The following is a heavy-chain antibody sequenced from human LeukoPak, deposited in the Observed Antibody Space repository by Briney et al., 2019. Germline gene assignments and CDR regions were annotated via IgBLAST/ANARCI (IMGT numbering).Heavy chain of an antibody. D-gene: IGHD5-18*01. CDR1: GVNFSSYD. CDR3: AKDLHSYGYPVLDY. CDR2: ISGSGGST. J-gene: IGHJ4*02. V-gene: IGHV3-23*01. Sequence: AESLGPSCSDTGVNFSSYDMSWVRKVQGKGLEWVSAISGSGGSTYYADSVKGRFTISRDNSKNTLYLQMNSLRAEDTAVYYCAKDLHSYGYPVLDYWGQGTLVTVSS.